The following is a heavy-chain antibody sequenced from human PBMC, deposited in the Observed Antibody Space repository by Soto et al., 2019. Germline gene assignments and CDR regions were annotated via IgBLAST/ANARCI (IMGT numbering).Heavy chain of an antibody. J-gene: IGHJ4*02. Sequence: QVQLVESGGGVVQPGRSLRLSCAASGFTFSSYGMHWVRPTPGKGLEWVAVISYDGSNQYYADSVKGRFTISRDNSKNTLYLQMNSLRAEDTAVYYCAKVITMLVLGYFDYWGQGSLVTVSS. CDR3: AKVITMLVLGYFDY. CDR2: ISYDGSNQ. V-gene: IGHV3-30*18. CDR1: GFTFSSYG. D-gene: IGHD3-10*01.